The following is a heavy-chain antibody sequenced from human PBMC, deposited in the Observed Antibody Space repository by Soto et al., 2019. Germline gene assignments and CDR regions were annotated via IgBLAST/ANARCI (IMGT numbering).Heavy chain of an antibody. J-gene: IGHJ3*02. V-gene: IGHV3-23*01. CDR3: AKDLTVGAGHPIDAFDI. CDR2: VTASGGST. Sequence: EVQLLESGGGLVQPRGSLRLSCAASGFAFISYAMSWVRQAPGKGLEWVSTVTASGGSTYYADSVKGRFTISRDNSKNTLYLQMNSLRAEDTAVYYCAKDLTVGAGHPIDAFDIWGLGTKVTVSS. CDR1: GFAFISYA. D-gene: IGHD1-26*01.